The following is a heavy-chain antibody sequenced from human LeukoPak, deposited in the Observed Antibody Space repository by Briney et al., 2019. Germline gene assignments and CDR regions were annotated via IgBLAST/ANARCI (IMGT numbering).Heavy chain of an antibody. CDR2: INPNSGGT. V-gene: IGHV1-2*02. CDR3: ARVDYYGSGSWYGMDV. CDR1: GYTFTGYY. J-gene: IGHJ6*02. Sequence: ASVKVSCKASGYTFTGYYMHWVRQPPAQGLEWMGWINPNSGGTNYAQKFQGRVTMTRDTSISTAYMELSRLRSDDTAVYYCARVDYYGSGSWYGMDVWGQGTTVTVSS. D-gene: IGHD3-10*01.